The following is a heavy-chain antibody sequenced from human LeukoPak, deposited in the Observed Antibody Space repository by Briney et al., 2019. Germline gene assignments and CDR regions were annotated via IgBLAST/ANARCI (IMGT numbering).Heavy chain of an antibody. D-gene: IGHD6-13*01. Sequence: PGGSLRLSCVASVFTFSDYYMSLIRLTPGKGLDWVSYIGGSGSVVHYADSVKGRFTISRDNAKKSLYLQMDSLRADDTAVYYCASGGGYSSGWYGYWGQGTLVTVSS. CDR1: VFTFSDYY. J-gene: IGHJ4*02. CDR3: ASGGGYSSGWYGY. CDR2: IGGSGSVV. V-gene: IGHV3-11*01.